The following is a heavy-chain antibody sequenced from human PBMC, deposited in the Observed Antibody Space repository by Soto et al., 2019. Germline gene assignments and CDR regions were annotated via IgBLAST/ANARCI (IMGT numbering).Heavy chain of an antibody. V-gene: IGHV1-8*01. CDR1: GYTFTSYD. CDR3: ARDSDDYYGMDV. D-gene: IGHD3-10*01. J-gene: IGHJ6*02. Sequence: ASVKVSCKASGYTFTSYDINWVRQATGQGLEWMGWMNPNSGDTGYAQKFQGRVTMTRNTSISTAYMELSSLRSEDTAVYYCARDSDDYYGMDVWGQGTTVTVS. CDR2: MNPNSGDT.